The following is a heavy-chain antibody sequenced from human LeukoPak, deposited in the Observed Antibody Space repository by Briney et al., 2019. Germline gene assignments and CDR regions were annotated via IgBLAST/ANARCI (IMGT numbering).Heavy chain of an antibody. CDR3: ARAGGYYYDSNGYYYAEEYYFDY. CDR1: AFTFRSFW. CDR2: IKQDGSGK. D-gene: IGHD3-22*01. Sequence: GGSLRLSCAASAFTFRSFWMSWVRQAPGKGLEWVANIKQDGSGKYYVDSVKGRFTISRDNAKNPLFLQMNSLRAEDTAVYYCARAGGYYYDSNGYYYAEEYYFDYWGQGTLVTVSS. V-gene: IGHV3-7*05. J-gene: IGHJ4*02.